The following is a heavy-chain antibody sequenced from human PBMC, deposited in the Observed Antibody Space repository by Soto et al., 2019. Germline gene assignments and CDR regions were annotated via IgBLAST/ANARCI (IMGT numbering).Heavy chain of an antibody. J-gene: IGHJ4*02. V-gene: IGHV1-18*01. CDR2: INPYNGNT. CDR3: ARDTAMALPDA. CDR1: GYTFTSYA. Sequence: QVQLVQSGTEVKKPGASVKVSCKASGYTFTSYAISWVRQAPGQGLEWMGWINPYNGNTNYAQKLQGRVTMPTDTSTSTAYMELRSLRSDDTAVYYCARDTAMALPDAWGQGTLVTFSS. D-gene: IGHD5-18*01.